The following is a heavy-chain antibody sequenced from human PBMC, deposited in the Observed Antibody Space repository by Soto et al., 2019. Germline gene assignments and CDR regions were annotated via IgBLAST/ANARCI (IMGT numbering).Heavy chain of an antibody. D-gene: IGHD3-22*01. V-gene: IGHV3-7*03. CDR3: ASSPHKDSRPDY. J-gene: IGHJ4*02. Sequence: EMQLVESGGGLVQPGGSLRLSCAASGFTFSSYWMSWVRQAPGRGLEWMANIKYDGSEKYYVDSVKGRLTISRDNAKNSLYLQMNSLRAEDTAVYYCASSPHKDSRPDYWGQGTLVTVSS. CDR1: GFTFSSYW. CDR2: IKYDGSEK.